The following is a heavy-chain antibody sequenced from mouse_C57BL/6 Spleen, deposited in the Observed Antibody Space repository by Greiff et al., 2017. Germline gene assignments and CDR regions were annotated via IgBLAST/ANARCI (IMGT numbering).Heavy chain of an antibody. Sequence: QVHVKQSGPELVKPGASVKLSCKASGYTFTSYDINWVKQRPGQGLEWIGWIYPRDGSTTYNETFKGKATLTVDTSSSTAYMELHSLASADSEVXVCARGGYSNYFDYWGQGTTLTVSS. V-gene: IGHV1-85*01. CDR2: IYPRDGST. CDR1: GYTFTSYD. CDR3: ARGGYSNYFDY. D-gene: IGHD2-3*01. J-gene: IGHJ2*01.